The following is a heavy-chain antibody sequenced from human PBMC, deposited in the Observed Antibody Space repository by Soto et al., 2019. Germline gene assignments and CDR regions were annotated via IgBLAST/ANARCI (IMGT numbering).Heavy chain of an antibody. CDR2: IYYSGST. CDR3: ARSPLTTVTTWGAFDP. V-gene: IGHV4-31*03. CDR1: GGSISSGGYY. Sequence: SETLSLTCTVSGGSISSGGYYWSWIRQHPGKGLEWIGYIYYSGSTYYNPSLKSRVTISVDTSKNQFSLKLSSVTAADTAVYYCARSPLTTVTTWGAFDPWGQGTLVTVSS. J-gene: IGHJ5*02. D-gene: IGHD4-17*01.